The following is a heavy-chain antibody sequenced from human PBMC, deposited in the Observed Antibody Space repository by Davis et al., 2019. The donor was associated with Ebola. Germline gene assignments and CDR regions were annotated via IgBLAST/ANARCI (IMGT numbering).Heavy chain of an antibody. CDR1: GGSITGYY. J-gene: IGHJ4*02. CDR3: ARGSQWLGPDY. CDR2: IYYNGRT. D-gene: IGHD6-19*01. V-gene: IGHV4-59*01. Sequence: MPSETLSLTCTVSGGSITGYYWSWIRQPPGKALQWIGYIYYNGRTDYNPSLNSRVTISVDTSKNHFSLKLGSVTAADTAVYYCARGSQWLGPDYWGQGTLVTVSS.